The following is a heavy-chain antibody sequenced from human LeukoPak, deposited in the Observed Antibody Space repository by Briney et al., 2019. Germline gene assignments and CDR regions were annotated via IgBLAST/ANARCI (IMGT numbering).Heavy chain of an antibody. J-gene: IGHJ3*02. CDR1: GYTFTNYY. CDR2: INPSGSST. V-gene: IGHV1-46*01. CDR3: AGGTTNTKGAFDM. D-gene: IGHD2-8*01. Sequence: WASVKVSCKASGYTFTNYYIHWVRQAPGQGPEWMGIINPSGSSTSYAQKFQGRVTMTRDTSTSTVYMELSSLRSEDTAVYYCAGGTTNTKGAFDMWGQGTMVTVSS.